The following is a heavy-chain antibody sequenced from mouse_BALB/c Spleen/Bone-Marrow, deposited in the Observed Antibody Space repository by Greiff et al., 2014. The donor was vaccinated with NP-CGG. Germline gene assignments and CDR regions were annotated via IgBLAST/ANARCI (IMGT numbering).Heavy chain of an antibody. CDR1: GFNTKDTY. Sequence: VQLQQPGAELVKPGASVKLSCTASGFNTKDTYMHWVKQRPEQGLEWIGRVDPANGNTKYDPKFQGKATITADTSSNTAYLQLSSLTSEDTAVYYCARFPYDYGGGDYWGQGTTLTVSS. CDR3: ARFPYDYGGGDY. CDR2: VDPANGNT. D-gene: IGHD2-4*01. V-gene: IGHV14-3*02. J-gene: IGHJ2*01.